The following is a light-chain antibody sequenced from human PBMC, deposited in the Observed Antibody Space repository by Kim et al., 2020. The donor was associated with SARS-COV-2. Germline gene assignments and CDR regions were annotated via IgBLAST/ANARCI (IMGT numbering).Light chain of an antibody. CDR1: QSISSW. J-gene: IGKJ1*01. CDR2: KAS. V-gene: IGKV1-5*03. CDR3: HQYNSYWT. Sequence: SASVGDRVTITCRASQSISSWLAWYQQKPGKAPKLLIYKASSLESGVPSRFSGSGSGTEFTLTISSLQPDDFATYYCHQYNSYWTFGQGTKVEIK.